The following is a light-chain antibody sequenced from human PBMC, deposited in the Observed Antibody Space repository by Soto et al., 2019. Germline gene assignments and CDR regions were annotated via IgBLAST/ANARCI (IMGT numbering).Light chain of an antibody. Sequence: QSALTQPPSASGSPGQSVTISCTGTSSDVGGYDYVSWYQQHPGKAPKLMIYEVSNRPSGVPDRFSGSKSGNTASLTVSGLQAEDEADYYCSSYAGYNNGDVFGTGTKLTVL. CDR3: SSYAGYNNGDV. CDR1: SSDVGGYDY. CDR2: EVS. J-gene: IGLJ1*01. V-gene: IGLV2-8*01.